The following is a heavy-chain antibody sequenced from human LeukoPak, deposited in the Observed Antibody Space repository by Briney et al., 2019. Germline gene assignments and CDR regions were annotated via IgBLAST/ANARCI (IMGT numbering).Heavy chain of an antibody. Sequence: QTGGSLRLSCAASGFTFSSYGMSWVRQAPGKGLVWVSRINSDGSSTSYADSVKGRFTISRDNAKNTLYLQMNSLRAEDTAVYYCAKDAVETGNWGSFWFFDYWGQGTLVTVSS. CDR1: GFTFSSYG. V-gene: IGHV3-74*01. J-gene: IGHJ4*02. D-gene: IGHD7-27*01. CDR2: INSDGSST. CDR3: AKDAVETGNWGSFWFFDY.